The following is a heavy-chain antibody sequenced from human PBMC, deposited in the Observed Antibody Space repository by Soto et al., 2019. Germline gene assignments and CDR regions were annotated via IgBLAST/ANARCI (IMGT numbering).Heavy chain of an antibody. V-gene: IGHV3-23*01. J-gene: IGHJ4*02. CDR2: ISDSGGST. CDR3: AKEGGYCIIITCPRRIDS. D-gene: IGHD2-2*01. Sequence: PGGSLRLSCAASGFTFSRYAMSWVRQAPGKGLEWVSAISDSGGSTYYADSVKGRFTISRDNSKNTLYLQMNSLRAEDSAVYYCAKEGGYCIIITCPRRIDSWGRGTLVIFSS. CDR1: GFTFSRYA.